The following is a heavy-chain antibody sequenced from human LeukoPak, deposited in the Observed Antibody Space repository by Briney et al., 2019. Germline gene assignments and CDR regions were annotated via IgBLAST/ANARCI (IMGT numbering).Heavy chain of an antibody. J-gene: IGHJ4*02. V-gene: IGHV3-21*01. CDR2: ISSSSSYI. CDR1: GFTFSSCS. Sequence: GGSLRLSCAASGFTFSSCSMNWVRQAPGKGLEWVSSISSSSSYIYYADSVKGRFTISRDNTKNSLYLQMNSLRAEDTAVYYCARDSSIAYCGGDCYSGSLFDYWGQGTLVTVSS. D-gene: IGHD2-21*02. CDR3: ARDSSIAYCGGDCYSGSLFDY.